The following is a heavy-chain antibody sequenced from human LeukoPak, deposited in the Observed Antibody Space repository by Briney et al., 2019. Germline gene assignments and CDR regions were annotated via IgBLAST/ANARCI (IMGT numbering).Heavy chain of an antibody. CDR1: GGTFSSYA. J-gene: IGHJ5*02. CDR2: IIPIFGTA. Sequence: ASVKVSCKASGGTFSSYAISWVRQAPGQGLEWMGGIIPIFGTANYAQKFQGRVTITADESTSTAHMELSSLRSEDTAVYYCARDQCSGGSCLVSWFDPWGQGTLVTVSS. V-gene: IGHV1-69*13. D-gene: IGHD2-15*01. CDR3: ARDQCSGGSCLVSWFDP.